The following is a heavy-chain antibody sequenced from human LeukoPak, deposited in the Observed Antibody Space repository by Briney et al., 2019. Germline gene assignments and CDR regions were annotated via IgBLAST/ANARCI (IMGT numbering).Heavy chain of an antibody. CDR1: GGSFSGYY. J-gene: IGHJ3*02. Sequence: PSETLSLTCAVYGGSFSGYYWSWIRQPPGKGLEWIGEINHSGSTNYNPPLKSRVTISVDTSKNQFSLKLSSVTAADTAVYYCARSGGAFDIWGQGTMVTVSS. CDR3: ARSGGAFDI. V-gene: IGHV4-34*01. D-gene: IGHD6-25*01. CDR2: INHSGST.